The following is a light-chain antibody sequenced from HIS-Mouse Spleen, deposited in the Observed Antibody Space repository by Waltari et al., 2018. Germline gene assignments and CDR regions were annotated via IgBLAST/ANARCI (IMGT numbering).Light chain of an antibody. J-gene: IGLJ2*01. Sequence: QSALTQPASVSGSPGQSITISCPGTSSAVGSYTLVSWYQQHPGKAPKLMIYEGSKRPSGVSNRFSGSKSGNTASLTISGLQAEDEADYYCCSYAGSSTLVFGGGTKLTVL. CDR1: SSAVGSYTL. V-gene: IGLV2-23*01. CDR2: EGS. CDR3: CSYAGSSTLV.